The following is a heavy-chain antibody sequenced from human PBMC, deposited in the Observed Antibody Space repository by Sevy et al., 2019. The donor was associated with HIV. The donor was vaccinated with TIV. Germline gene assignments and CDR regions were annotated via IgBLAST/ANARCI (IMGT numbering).Heavy chain of an antibody. CDR3: ARLTTMPTSDLYGMDV. J-gene: IGHJ6*02. Sequence: ASVKVSCKASGYTFTDYYIHWVRQAPGQGLEWMAWINPNDGVTNYAQRLQGGVTVTRDTSIRTAYRELRRLRADDTAIYYCARLTTMPTSDLYGMDVWGQGTTVTVSS. CDR2: INPNDGVT. D-gene: IGHD1-1*01. V-gene: IGHV1-2*02. CDR1: GYTFTDYY.